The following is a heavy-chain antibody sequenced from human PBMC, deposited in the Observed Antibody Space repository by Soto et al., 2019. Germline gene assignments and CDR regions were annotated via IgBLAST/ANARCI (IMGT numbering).Heavy chain of an antibody. V-gene: IGHV4-31*03. J-gene: IGHJ5*02. CDR2: IYYSGST. CDR3: AREIVVSARWFDP. D-gene: IGHD3-22*01. Sequence: QVQLQESGPGLVKPSQTLSLTCTVSGASISSGGHYWSWFRQHPGKGLEWIGYIYYSGSTYYNPSLNSRVIISVDTSKNQFSLKLNSVTAADTAVYYCAREIVVSARWFDPWGQGTLVTVSS. CDR1: GASISSGGHY.